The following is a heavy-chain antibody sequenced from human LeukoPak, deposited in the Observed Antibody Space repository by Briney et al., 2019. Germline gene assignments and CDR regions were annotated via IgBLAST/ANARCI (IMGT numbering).Heavy chain of an antibody. CDR1: GFTFSSYA. D-gene: IGHD6-13*01. CDR2: ISGSGGST. V-gene: IGHV3-23*01. Sequence: GGSLGLSCAASGFTFSSYAMSWVRQAPGKGLEWVSAISGSGGSTYYADSVKGRFTISRDNSKNTLYLQMNSPRAEDTAVYYCAKESQQLPRLYYFDYWGQGTLVTVSS. CDR3: AKESQQLPRLYYFDY. J-gene: IGHJ4*02.